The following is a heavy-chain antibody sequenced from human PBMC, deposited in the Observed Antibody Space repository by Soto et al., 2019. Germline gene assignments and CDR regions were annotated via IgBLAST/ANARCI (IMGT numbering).Heavy chain of an antibody. D-gene: IGHD6-6*01. Sequence: SETLSLTCAVYGGSFSGYYWSWIRQPPGKGLEWIGEINHSGSTNYNPSLKSRVTISVDTSKNQFSLKLSSVTAADTAVYYCAREPNIPARNFDYWGQGTLVTLSS. J-gene: IGHJ4*02. CDR3: AREPNIPARNFDY. V-gene: IGHV4-34*01. CDR2: INHSGST. CDR1: GGSFSGYY.